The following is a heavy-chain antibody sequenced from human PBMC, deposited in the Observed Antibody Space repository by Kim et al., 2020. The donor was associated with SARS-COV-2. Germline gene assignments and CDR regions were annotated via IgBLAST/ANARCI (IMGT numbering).Heavy chain of an antibody. V-gene: IGHV1-46*03. CDR2: INPSGGST. CDR1: GYTFTSYY. CDR3: ARDLTATGGNYYYYYGCTS. J-gene: IGHJ6*02. Sequence: ASVKVSCKASGYTFTSYYMHWVRQAPGQGLEWMGIINPSGGSTSYAQKFQGRVTMTRDTSTSTVYMELSSLRSEDTAVYYCARDLTATGGNYYYYYGCTSGAKGPRTPSP. D-gene: IGHD2-15*01.